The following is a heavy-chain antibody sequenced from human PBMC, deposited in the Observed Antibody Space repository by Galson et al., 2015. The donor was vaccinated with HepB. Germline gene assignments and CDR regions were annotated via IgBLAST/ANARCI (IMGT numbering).Heavy chain of an antibody. CDR1: GFTFSSYG. D-gene: IGHD3-10*01. J-gene: IGHJ4*02. CDR3: ARDFGFGLDY. Sequence: SLRLSCAASGFTFSSYGMYWVRQAPGKGLEWVAMIWYDGSIKYYKDSVRGRVTVSGDNSRNTVYLQMSGLRAEDTAVYYCARDFGFGLDYWVQGTLVTVSS. CDR2: IWYDGSIK. V-gene: IGHV3-33*01.